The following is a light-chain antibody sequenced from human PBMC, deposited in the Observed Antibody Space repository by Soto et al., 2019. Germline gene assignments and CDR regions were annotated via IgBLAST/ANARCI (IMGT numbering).Light chain of an antibody. Sequence: EIVMTQSPATLSVSPGERATLSCRASRSVSSNLAWYQQKPGQAPTLLIYGASARATGIPARFSGSGSGTEFTLTISSLQSEDFAVYYCQHYNNWPFTFGQGTKVDIK. J-gene: IGKJ2*01. CDR2: GAS. V-gene: IGKV3-15*01. CDR1: RSVSSN. CDR3: QHYNNWPFT.